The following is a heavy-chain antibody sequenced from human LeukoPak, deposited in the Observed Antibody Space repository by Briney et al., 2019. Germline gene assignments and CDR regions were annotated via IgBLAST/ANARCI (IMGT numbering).Heavy chain of an antibody. CDR2: ISYDGSNK. CDR1: GFTFSNYG. Sequence: GGSLRLSCAASGFTFSNYGMHWVRQAPGKGLEWVVVISYDGSNKYYADSVKGRFTISRDNSKNTLYLQMNSLRAEDTAVYYCANGYYYGSGSYYKEAFDIWGQGTMATVSS. V-gene: IGHV3-30*18. D-gene: IGHD3-10*01. J-gene: IGHJ3*02. CDR3: ANGYYYGSGSYYKEAFDI.